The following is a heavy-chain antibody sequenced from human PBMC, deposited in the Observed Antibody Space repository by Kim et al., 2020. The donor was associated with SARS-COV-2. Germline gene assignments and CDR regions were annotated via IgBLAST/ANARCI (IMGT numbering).Heavy chain of an antibody. J-gene: IGHJ4*02. V-gene: IGHV3-64D*09. CDR2: ISRSGRTI. Sequence: GGSLRLSCSASGFTFSTYAMYWVRQAPGKGLEYVSSISRSGRTIDYADSMKGRSTISRDNSKNMLYLQVSSLRPEDTAVYYCVKVVMPTSGTNYFDYWGPGALVTVSS. D-gene: IGHD2-8*01. CDR3: VKVVMPTSGTNYFDY. CDR1: GFTFSTYA.